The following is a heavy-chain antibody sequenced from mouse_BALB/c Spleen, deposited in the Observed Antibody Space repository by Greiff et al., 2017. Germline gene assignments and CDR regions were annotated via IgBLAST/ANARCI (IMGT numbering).Heavy chain of an antibody. Sequence: EVKLQESGPGLVKPSQSLSLTCSVTGYSITSGYYWNWIRQFPGNKLEWMGYISYDGSNNYNPSLKNRISITRDTSKNQFFLKLNSVTTEDTATYYCARDLDYGSSYGYWGQGTTLTVSS. J-gene: IGHJ2*01. CDR2: ISYDGSN. V-gene: IGHV3-6*02. CDR1: GYSITSGYY. CDR3: ARDLDYGSSYGY. D-gene: IGHD1-1*01.